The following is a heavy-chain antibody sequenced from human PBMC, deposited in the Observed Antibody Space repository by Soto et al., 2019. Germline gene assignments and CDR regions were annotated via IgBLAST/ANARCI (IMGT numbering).Heavy chain of an antibody. D-gene: IGHD3-16*01. V-gene: IGHV2-5*02. CDR2: IYWDDAK. CDR1: GFSLSTSGVG. Sequence: QITLKESGPTLVKPTLTLTLTCTFSGFSLSTSGVGVGWIRQPPGKALEWLALIYWDDAKHYSPSLKSRLTITKDPSKNQVVLTMTNMDPVDTATYYCAHKGGGDRILDYWGQGTLVTVSS. CDR3: AHKGGGDRILDY. J-gene: IGHJ4*02.